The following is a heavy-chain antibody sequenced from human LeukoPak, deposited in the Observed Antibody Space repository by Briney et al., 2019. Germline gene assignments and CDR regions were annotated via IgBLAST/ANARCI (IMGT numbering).Heavy chain of an antibody. CDR2: IQYDASNK. CDR1: GFIFSIYS. J-gene: IGHJ4*02. Sequence: PGGSLRLSCTASGFIFSIYSMHWVRQAPGKGLECVAFIQYDASNKYYVDSVKGRFTISRDNSKNMLFLQMNSLRSEDTAVYYCASEPASTDDRRKRAFDYWGQGTLVTVSS. D-gene: IGHD1-1*01. V-gene: IGHV3-30*02. CDR3: ASEPASTDDRRKRAFDY.